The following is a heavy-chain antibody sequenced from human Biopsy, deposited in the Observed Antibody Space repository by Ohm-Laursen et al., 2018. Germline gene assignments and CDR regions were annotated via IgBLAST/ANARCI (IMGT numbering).Heavy chain of an antibody. D-gene: IGHD3-22*01. V-gene: IGHV4-39*01. CDR1: GGSISNNNYY. CDR3: ARDYDTSGYYYVS. Sequence: SETLSLTWTVSGGSISNNNYYWGWIRQPSGKGLEWIGSIFYRGSTHYKPSLKSRVNISVDTSKNQFSLKLNSVTAADTAVYYCARDYDTSGYYYVSWGQGTLVTVSS. CDR2: IFYRGST. J-gene: IGHJ5*02.